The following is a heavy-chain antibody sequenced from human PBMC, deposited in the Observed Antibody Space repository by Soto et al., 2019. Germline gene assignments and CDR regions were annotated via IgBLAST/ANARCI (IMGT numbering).Heavy chain of an antibody. D-gene: IGHD1-26*01. V-gene: IGHV1-2*02. CDR2: INPKSGGT. J-gene: IGHJ4*02. CDR1: GYTFTVYY. Sequence: QVQLVQSGAEVKKPGASVNVSCKASGYTFTVYYMHWVRQAPGQGLEWMGWINPKSGGTMYPQKFQGRVTMTRGTSISTAYMALTRLRSDDTAVYYCARDLAKGGGSAGFDYWGQGTLVTVSS. CDR3: ARDLAKGGGSAGFDY.